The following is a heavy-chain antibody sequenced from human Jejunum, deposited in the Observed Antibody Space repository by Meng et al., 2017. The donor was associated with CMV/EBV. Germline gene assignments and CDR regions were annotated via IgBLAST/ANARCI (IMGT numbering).Heavy chain of an antibody. J-gene: IGHJ5*02. CDR1: DYY. Sequence: DYYMSWIRQAPGKGLEWVSYISSSGFTTYYADSVRGRFTISSDNAKNSLYLQMNSLRAEDTAVYYCAGGRYCTNGVCSFNWFDPWGQGTLVTVSS. V-gene: IGHV3-11*01. CDR2: ISSSGFTT. D-gene: IGHD2-8*01. CDR3: AGGRYCTNGVCSFNWFDP.